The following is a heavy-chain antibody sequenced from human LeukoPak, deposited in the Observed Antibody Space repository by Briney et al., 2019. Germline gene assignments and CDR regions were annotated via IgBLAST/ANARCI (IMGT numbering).Heavy chain of an antibody. D-gene: IGHD1-26*01. CDR3: ARHDSLGRGAWDY. CDR2: IYYSGST. J-gene: IGHJ4*02. CDR1: GGALSSYY. V-gene: IGHV4-59*08. Sequence: PETLSLTCTVSGGALSSYYWSWIRQPPREGLGWVGDIYYSGSTNYNPSLKSRVPMSVDTSRNQFSLKLTSVTAADTAVYYCARHDSLGRGAWDYWGQGILVTVSS.